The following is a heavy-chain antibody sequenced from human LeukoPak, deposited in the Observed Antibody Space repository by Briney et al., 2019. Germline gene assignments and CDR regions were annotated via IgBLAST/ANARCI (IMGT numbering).Heavy chain of an antibody. CDR1: GGSISSSSYY. CDR3: ARRGDCSSTSCYVGH. Sequence: SETLSLTCTVSGGSISSSSYYWGWLRQPPGKGLEWIGSIYYSGSTYYNPSLKSRVTISVDTSKNQFSLKLSSVTAADTAVYYCARRGDCSSTSCYVGHWGQGTLVTVSS. D-gene: IGHD2-2*01. V-gene: IGHV4-39*01. CDR2: IYYSGST. J-gene: IGHJ4*02.